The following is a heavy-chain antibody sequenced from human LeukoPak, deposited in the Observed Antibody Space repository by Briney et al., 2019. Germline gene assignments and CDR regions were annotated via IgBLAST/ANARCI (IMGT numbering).Heavy chain of an antibody. V-gene: IGHV1-2*02. D-gene: IGHD2-15*01. J-gene: IGHJ4*02. Sequence: ASVKVSCKASGYTFTSYDINWVRQATGQGLEWMGWINPNSGGTNYAQKFQGRVTMTRDTSISTAYMELSRLRSDDTAVYYCARAARYCSGGSCSPRDYWGQGTLVTVSS. CDR2: INPNSGGT. CDR3: ARAARYCSGGSCSPRDY. CDR1: GYTFTSYD.